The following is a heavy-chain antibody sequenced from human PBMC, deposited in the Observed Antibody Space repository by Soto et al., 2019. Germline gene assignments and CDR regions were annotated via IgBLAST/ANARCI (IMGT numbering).Heavy chain of an antibody. D-gene: IGHD6-19*01. CDR3: ARSDRCGWYFDY. J-gene: IGHJ4*02. V-gene: IGHV4-59*08. CDR2: IYYSGSA. Sequence: SETLSLTCTVSGGSISNYYWSWIRQPPGKGLEWIGYIYYSGSANYNPSLKSRVTISVDTSKNQVSLRLSSVTAADTSVYYCARSDRCGWYFDYCGQGNLVTVSS. CDR1: GGSISNYY.